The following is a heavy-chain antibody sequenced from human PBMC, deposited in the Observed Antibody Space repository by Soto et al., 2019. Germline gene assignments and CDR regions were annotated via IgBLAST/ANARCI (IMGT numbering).Heavy chain of an antibody. CDR3: ARDGRYCSSTSCYYYYGMDV. Sequence: QVQLVQSGAEVKKPGSSVKVSCKASGGTFSSYAISWVRQAPGQGLEWMGGLIPIFGTANYAQKFQGRVTITADKSTSTAYMELSSLRSEDTAVYYCARDGRYCSSTSCYYYYGMDVWGQGTTVTVSS. CDR2: LIPIFGTA. J-gene: IGHJ6*02. V-gene: IGHV1-69*06. D-gene: IGHD2-2*01. CDR1: GGTFSSYA.